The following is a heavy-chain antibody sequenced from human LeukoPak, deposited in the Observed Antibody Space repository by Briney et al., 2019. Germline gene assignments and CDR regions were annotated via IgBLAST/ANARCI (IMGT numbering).Heavy chain of an antibody. CDR1: GFTFSSYA. V-gene: IGHV3-23*01. Sequence: GGSLRLSCAASGFTFSSYAMSWVRQAPGKGLEWVSAISGSGGSTYYADSVKGRFTISRDNSKNTLYLQMNSLRAEDTAVYYCARIMYYYGSGRAWDWFDPWGQGTLVTVSS. J-gene: IGHJ5*02. D-gene: IGHD3-10*01. CDR2: ISGSGGST. CDR3: ARIMYYYGSGRAWDWFDP.